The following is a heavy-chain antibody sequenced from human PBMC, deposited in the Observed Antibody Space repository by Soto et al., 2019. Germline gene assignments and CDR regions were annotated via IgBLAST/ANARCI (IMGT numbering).Heavy chain of an antibody. CDR1: GFTFSSYG. D-gene: IGHD3-3*01. CDR3: AKGTTYYDFWSGYPYAY. CDR2: ISYDGSNK. V-gene: IGHV3-30*18. Sequence: QVQLVESGGGVVQPGRSLRLSCAASGFTFSSYGMHWVRQAPGKGLEWVAVISYDGSNKYYADSVKGRFTISRDNSKNTLYLQMNSLRAEDTAVYYCAKGTTYYDFWSGYPYAYWGQGTLVTVSS. J-gene: IGHJ4*02.